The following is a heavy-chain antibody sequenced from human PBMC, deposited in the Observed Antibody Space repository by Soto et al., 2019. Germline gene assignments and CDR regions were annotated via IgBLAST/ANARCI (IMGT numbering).Heavy chain of an antibody. D-gene: IGHD5-18*01. J-gene: IGHJ4*02. CDR3: ARDGYSSYYFDY. CDR2: ISSSSSTI. V-gene: IGHV3-48*02. CDR1: GFTFSNAW. Sequence: PGGSLRLSCAASGFTFSNAWMNWVRQAPGKGLEWVSYISSSSSTINYADSVKGRFTISRDNAKNSLYLQMNSLRDEDTAVYYCARDGYSSYYFDYWGQGTLVTVSS.